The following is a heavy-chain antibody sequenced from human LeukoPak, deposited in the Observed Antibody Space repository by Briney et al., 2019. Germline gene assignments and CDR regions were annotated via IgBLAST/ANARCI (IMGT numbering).Heavy chain of an antibody. D-gene: IGHD3-3*01. V-gene: IGHV3-53*01. J-gene: IGHJ6*02. CDR3: ARDTFDFWSGYSSGMDV. CDR1: GFTVSSNY. CDR2: IYSGSST. Sequence: GSLRLSCAASGFTVSSNYMSWVRQAPGKGLEWVSVIYSGSSTYYADSVKGRFTISRDNSKNTLYLQMNSLRAEDTAVYYCARDTFDFWSGYSSGMDVWGQGTTVTVSS.